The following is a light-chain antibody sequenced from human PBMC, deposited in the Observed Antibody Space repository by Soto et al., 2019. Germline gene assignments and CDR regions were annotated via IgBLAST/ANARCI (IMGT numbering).Light chain of an antibody. CDR2: DAS. V-gene: IGKV3-15*01. J-gene: IGKJ3*01. CDR3: PQYNNWPFT. CDR1: QSIGSN. Sequence: EIVMTQSPATLSVSPGERATLSCRASQSIGSNLACYQQKPGQAPRVLIYDASTSVSGIPASFSASGSGTEFTLTISSLKSEEFAVFYCPQYNNWPFTFDPGTRVDIK.